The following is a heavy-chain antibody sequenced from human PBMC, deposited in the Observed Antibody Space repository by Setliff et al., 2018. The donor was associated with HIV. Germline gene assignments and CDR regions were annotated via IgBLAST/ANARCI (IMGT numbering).Heavy chain of an antibody. CDR1: GGSITGHY. CDR3: ARGNPDFDILTGYWSPFFDY. D-gene: IGHD3-9*01. J-gene: IGHJ4*02. Sequence: SETLSLTCTVSGGSITGHYWSWIRQPPGKGPEWIGYISYSGISNYNPSLKSRVTISGDTSKKQFSLKVNSVSPADTAIYYCARGNPDFDILTGYWSPFFDYWGQGTPVTVSS. CDR2: ISYSGIS. V-gene: IGHV4-59*11.